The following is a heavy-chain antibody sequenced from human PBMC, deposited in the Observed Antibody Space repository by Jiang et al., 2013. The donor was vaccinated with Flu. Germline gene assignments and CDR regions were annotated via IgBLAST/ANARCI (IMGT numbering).Heavy chain of an antibody. CDR3: ARGKGSGSYEALDY. CDR1: GFTFDDYG. Sequence: QLVESGGGVVRPGGSLRLSCAASGFTFDDYGMSWVRQAPGKGLEWVSGLNWDGGSTGYADSVKGRFTISRDNARNSLYLQMNTLRADDTAVYYCARGKGSGSYEALDYWGQGTLVTVSS. CDR2: LNWDGGST. D-gene: IGHD3-10*01. J-gene: IGHJ4*02. V-gene: IGHV3-20*04.